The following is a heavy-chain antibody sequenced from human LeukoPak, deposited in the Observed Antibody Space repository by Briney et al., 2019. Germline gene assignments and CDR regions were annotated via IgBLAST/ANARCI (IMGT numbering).Heavy chain of an antibody. CDR2: IYYSGST. D-gene: IGHD1-26*01. Sequence: SETLSLTCTVSGGSISSSSYYWGWIRQPPGKGLEWIGSIYYSGSTYYNPSLKSRVTISVDRSKNQFSLKLSSVTAADTAVYYCARNTLIVGAGRGAFDIWGQGTMVTVSS. J-gene: IGHJ3*02. CDR3: ARNTLIVGAGRGAFDI. V-gene: IGHV4-39*07. CDR1: GGSISSSSYY.